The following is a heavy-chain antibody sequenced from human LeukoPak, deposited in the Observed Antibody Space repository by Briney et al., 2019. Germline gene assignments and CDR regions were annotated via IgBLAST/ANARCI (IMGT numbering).Heavy chain of an antibody. V-gene: IGHV3-30*18. J-gene: IGHJ4*02. CDR2: ISYDGSNK. D-gene: IGHD3-10*01. CDR3: AKDSGGDFDY. Sequence: PGGSLRLSCAASGFTLSSYGMHWVRQAPGKGLEWVAVISYDGSNKYYADSVKGRFTISRDNSKNTLYLQMNSLRAEDTAVYYCAKDSGGDFDYWGQGTLVTVSS. CDR1: GFTLSSYG.